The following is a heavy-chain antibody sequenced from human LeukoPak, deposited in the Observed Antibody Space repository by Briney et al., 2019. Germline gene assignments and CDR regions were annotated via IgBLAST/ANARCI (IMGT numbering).Heavy chain of an antibody. CDR3: ARERLRFLEWLPQYFDY. J-gene: IGHJ4*02. CDR2: IYYSGST. V-gene: IGHV4-39*01. D-gene: IGHD3-3*01. Sequence: SETLSLTCTVSGGSISSSSYYWGWIRQPPGKGLEWIGSIYYSGSTYYNPSLKSRVTISVDTSKNQFSLKLSSVTAADTAVYYCARERLRFLEWLPQYFDYWGQGTLVTVSS. CDR1: GGSISSSSYY.